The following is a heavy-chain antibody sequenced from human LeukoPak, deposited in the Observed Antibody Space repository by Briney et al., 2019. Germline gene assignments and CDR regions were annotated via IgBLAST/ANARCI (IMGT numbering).Heavy chain of an antibody. CDR2: IGGRGVST. V-gene: IGHV3-23*01. D-gene: IGHD1-1*01. J-gene: IGHJ4*02. Sequence: PGGSLRLSCAASGFTFSTYAMSWVRQAPGKGLEWVSAIGGRGVSTSYADSVRGRFTISRDNSKNTLYLQMNSLRAEDTAVYYCAKAASGNWNDVSDYWGQGTLVTVPS. CDR3: AKAASGNWNDVSDY. CDR1: GFTFSTYA.